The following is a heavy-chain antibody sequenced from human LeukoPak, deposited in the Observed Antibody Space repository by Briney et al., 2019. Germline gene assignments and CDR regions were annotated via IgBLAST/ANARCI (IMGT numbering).Heavy chain of an antibody. CDR2: ISAYNGNT. D-gene: IGHD6-6*01. CDR3: ARDAEPYIAARCRWFDP. Sequence: GASVKVSCKASGYTFTSYGISWVRQAPGQGLEWMGWISAYNGNTNYAQKLQGRVTMTTDTPTSTAYMELRSLRSDDTAVYYCARDAEPYIAARCRWFDPWGQGTLVTVSS. V-gene: IGHV1-18*01. J-gene: IGHJ5*02. CDR1: GYTFTSYG.